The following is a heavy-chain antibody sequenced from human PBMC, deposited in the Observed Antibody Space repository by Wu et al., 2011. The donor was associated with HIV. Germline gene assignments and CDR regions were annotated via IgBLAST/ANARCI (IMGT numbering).Heavy chain of an antibody. CDR3: ARIGYCSSTSCHDNLGAYYFDY. V-gene: IGHV1-18*01. CDR2: ISAYNGNT. D-gene: IGHD2-2*03. J-gene: IGHJ4*02. CDR1: GYTFTSYG. Sequence: QVQLVQSGAEVKKPGASVKVSCKASGYTFTSYGISWVRQAPGQGLEWMGWISAYNGNTNYAQKLQGRVTMTTDTSTSTAYMELRSLRSDDTAVYYCARIGYCSSTSCHDNLGAYYFDYWGQGTLVTVSS.